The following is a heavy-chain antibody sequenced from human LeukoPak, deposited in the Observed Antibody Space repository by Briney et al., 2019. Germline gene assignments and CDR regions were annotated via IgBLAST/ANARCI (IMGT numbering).Heavy chain of an antibody. Sequence: SETLSLTCTVSGGSISSSSYYWGWIRQPPGKGLEWIGSIYYSGSTYYNPSLKSRVTISVDTSKNQFSLKLSSATAADTAVYYCARMYSSSLPFDYWGQGTLVTVSS. D-gene: IGHD6-6*01. CDR3: ARMYSSSLPFDY. V-gene: IGHV4-39*01. CDR1: GGSISSSSYY. J-gene: IGHJ4*02. CDR2: IYYSGST.